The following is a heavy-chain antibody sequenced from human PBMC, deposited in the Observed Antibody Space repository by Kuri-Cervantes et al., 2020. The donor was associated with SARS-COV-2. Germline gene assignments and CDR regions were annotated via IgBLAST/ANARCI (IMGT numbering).Heavy chain of an antibody. Sequence: GGSLRLSCAASGFTFSNAWMSWVRQAPGKGLEWVSGISWKSGSIAYADSVKGRFTTSRDNAKNSLYLQMNSPRAEDTALYYCAKDSRVDDSSGYSPFDYWGQGTLVTVSS. CDR3: AKDSRVDDSSGYSPFDY. CDR2: ISWKSGSI. V-gene: IGHV3-9*01. J-gene: IGHJ4*02. CDR1: GFTFSNAW. D-gene: IGHD3-22*01.